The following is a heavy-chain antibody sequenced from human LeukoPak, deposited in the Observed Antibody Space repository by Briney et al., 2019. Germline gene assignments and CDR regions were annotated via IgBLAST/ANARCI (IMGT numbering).Heavy chain of an antibody. J-gene: IGHJ4*02. D-gene: IGHD3-22*01. Sequence: SVKVSCTASGGTFSSYAISWVRQAPGQGLEWMGGIIPIFGTANYAQKFQGRVTITADESTSTAYMELSSLRSEDTAVYYCARSRDYYDSSGYYDYWGQGTLVTVSS. CDR3: ARSRDYYDSSGYYDY. CDR2: IIPIFGTA. V-gene: IGHV1-69*13. CDR1: GGTFSSYA.